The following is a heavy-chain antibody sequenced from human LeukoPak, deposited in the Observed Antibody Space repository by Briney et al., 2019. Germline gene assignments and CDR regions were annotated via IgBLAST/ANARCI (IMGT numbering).Heavy chain of an antibody. D-gene: IGHD5-24*01. CDR2: IYYSGIT. CDR1: GGSISSTSYY. J-gene: IGHJ5*02. V-gene: IGHV4-39*02. Sequence: SETLSLTCTVSGGSISSTSYYWGWIRQPPGKGLEWIGSIYYSGITYYNPSLKSRVTISVDTSKNQFSLKLSSATAADTAVYYCAREMAAIKGWFDPWGQGTLVTVSS. CDR3: AREMAAIKGWFDP.